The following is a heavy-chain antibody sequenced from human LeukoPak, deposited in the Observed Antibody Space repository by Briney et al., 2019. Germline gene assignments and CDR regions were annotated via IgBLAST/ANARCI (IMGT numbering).Heavy chain of an antibody. J-gene: IGHJ4*02. CDR2: ISGSGGST. CDR3: AGNGGGIAAAIDY. Sequence: PGGSLRLSCAASGFTFSSYAMSWVRQAPGKGLEWVSAISGSGGSTYYADSAKGRFTISRDNSKNTLYLQMNSLRAEDTAVYYCAGNGGGIAAAIDYWGQGTLVTVSS. V-gene: IGHV3-23*01. D-gene: IGHD6-13*01. CDR1: GFTFSSYA.